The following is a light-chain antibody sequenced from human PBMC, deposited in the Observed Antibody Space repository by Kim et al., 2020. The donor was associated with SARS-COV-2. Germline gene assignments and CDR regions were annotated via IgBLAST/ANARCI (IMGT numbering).Light chain of an antibody. Sequence: ASVGDRVTITCPASEDVSDYFNWYQQKPGEAPKVLIRDAANLESGVPSRFSRGGYGTEFSLTISSVQPEDMGTYYCQQYDAPPFTFGQGTRLEIK. V-gene: IGKV1-33*01. CDR1: EDVSDY. CDR3: QQYDAPPFT. CDR2: DAA. J-gene: IGKJ5*01.